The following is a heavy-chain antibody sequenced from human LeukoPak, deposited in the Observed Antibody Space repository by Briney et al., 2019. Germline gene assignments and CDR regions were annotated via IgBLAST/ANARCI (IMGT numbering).Heavy chain of an antibody. Sequence: SETLSLTCTVSGGSISSYYWSWLRQPPGKGLEWIGYIYYSGSTNYNPSLKSRVTISVDTSKNQFSLKLSSVTAADTAVYYCARARYYDSSGYPGPDYWGQGTLVTVSS. CDR3: ARARYYDSSGYPGPDY. CDR2: IYYSGST. CDR1: GGSISSYY. D-gene: IGHD3-22*01. J-gene: IGHJ4*02. V-gene: IGHV4-59*01.